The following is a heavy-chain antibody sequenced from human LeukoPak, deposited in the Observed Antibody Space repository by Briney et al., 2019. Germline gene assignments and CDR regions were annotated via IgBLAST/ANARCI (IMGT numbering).Heavy chain of an antibody. V-gene: IGHV4-59*13. CDR2: FSYSGST. J-gene: IGHJ4*02. D-gene: IGHD1-26*01. CDR3: AREVGGTGYYFDY. CDR1: VGSSGGYS. Sequence: NPPRTRSFTGTAPVGSSGGYSGAWFRRPQGRGLEWIGYFSYSGSTHYNPSLESRVTISIDTSKNHFSLKLTSVTAADTAVYYCAREVGGTGYYFDYWGQGSLVTVSS.